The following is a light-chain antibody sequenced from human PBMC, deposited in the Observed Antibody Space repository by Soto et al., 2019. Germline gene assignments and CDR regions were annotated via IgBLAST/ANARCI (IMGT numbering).Light chain of an antibody. V-gene: IGKV3-20*01. J-gene: IGKJ1*01. Sequence: EIVLTQSPGTLSLSPGERATLSCRASQSVTSNYLAWYQQKPGQAPRILIFGASSMATGIPDKFSGSGSGTSFSLTGGKLEPADFAVYYWQRDGGPSLTFGQGTRVEIK. CDR1: QSVTSNY. CDR2: GAS. CDR3: QRDGGPSLT.